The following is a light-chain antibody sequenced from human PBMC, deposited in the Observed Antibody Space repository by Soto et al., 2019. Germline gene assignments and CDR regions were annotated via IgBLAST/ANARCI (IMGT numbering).Light chain of an antibody. CDR3: QQYDKLLFT. J-gene: IGKJ3*01. V-gene: IGKV1-33*01. CDR1: QDISNC. CDR2: DAS. Sequence: DIQMNQSPYSLSASVGDRVTITCPASQDISNCLNWYQQKPGKAPKLLIDDASNLETGVPSRFSGRGPGTNFTFPISSLPPEDIAAYYCQQYDKLLFTFGPGTKVDIK.